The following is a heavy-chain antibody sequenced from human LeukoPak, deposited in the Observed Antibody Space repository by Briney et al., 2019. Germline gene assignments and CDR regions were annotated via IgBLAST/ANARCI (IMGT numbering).Heavy chain of an antibody. CDR2: ISSSSSYI. J-gene: IGHJ4*02. D-gene: IGHD6-19*01. Sequence: GGSLRLSCAASGFNFNTYWMSWVRQAPGKGLEWVSSISSSSSYIYYADSVKGRFTISRDNAKNSLYLQMNSLRAEDTAIYYCARRQIAVAGAFDYWGQGTLVTVSS. V-gene: IGHV3-21*01. CDR3: ARRQIAVAGAFDY. CDR1: GFNFNTYW.